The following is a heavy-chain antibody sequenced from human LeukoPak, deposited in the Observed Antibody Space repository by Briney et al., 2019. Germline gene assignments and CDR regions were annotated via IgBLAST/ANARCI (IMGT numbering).Heavy chain of an antibody. CDR2: IYYSGST. Sequence: SETLSLTCTVSCGSINSSSYYWGWIRQPPGKGLEWIGSIYYSGSTYYNPSLKSRVTISVDTSKNQFSLKLSSVTAADTAVYHCARGGEGYNYVYWGQGTLVTVSS. CDR1: CGSINSSSYY. D-gene: IGHD5-24*01. V-gene: IGHV4-39*01. J-gene: IGHJ4*02. CDR3: ARGGEGYNYVY.